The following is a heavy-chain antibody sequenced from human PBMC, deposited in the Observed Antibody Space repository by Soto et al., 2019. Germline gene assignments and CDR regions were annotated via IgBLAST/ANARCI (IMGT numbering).Heavy chain of an antibody. CDR3: ARHPVGGSYACYYGMDV. J-gene: IGHJ6*02. CDR2: IIPIFGTA. V-gene: IGHV1-69*12. CDR1: GGTSNSYA. D-gene: IGHD1-26*01. Sequence: QVQLVQSGAEVKKPGSSVKVSCKASGGTSNSYAISWVRQAPGQGLEWMGGIIPIFGTADYAQKFQGRVTITADESTSTAYMEVSRLRPEDTAVYYCARHPVGGSYACYYGMDVWGQGTTVTVSS.